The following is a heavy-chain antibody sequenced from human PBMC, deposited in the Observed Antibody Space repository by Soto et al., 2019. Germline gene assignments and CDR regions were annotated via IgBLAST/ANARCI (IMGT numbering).Heavy chain of an antibody. CDR1: GFTFSSYA. CDR3: AKVGEPAAGPLDPFDI. J-gene: IGHJ3*02. Sequence: GGSLRLSCAASGFTFSSYAMSWVRQAPGKGLEWVSAISGSGGSTYYADSVKGRFTISRDNSKNTLYLQMNSLRAEDTAVYYCAKVGEPAAGPLDPFDIPGQGTTVTVSS. V-gene: IGHV3-23*01. CDR2: ISGSGGST. D-gene: IGHD6-13*01.